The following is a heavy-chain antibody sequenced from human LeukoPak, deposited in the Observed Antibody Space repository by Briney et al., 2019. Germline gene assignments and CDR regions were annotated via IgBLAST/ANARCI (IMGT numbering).Heavy chain of an antibody. D-gene: IGHD3-10*01. CDR1: AYSINTDYY. V-gene: IGHV4-38-2*01. J-gene: IGHJ6*03. Sequence: PSETLSLTCAVSAYSINTDYYWGWSRQPPEKGLEWIGSIYRSGKTYYNPSLKSRVTISLDMSKNQFSLKLNSVIAADTAVYYCARGGSGTNYYYMDVWGKGTTVTVSS. CDR2: IYRSGKT. CDR3: ARGGSGTNYYYMDV.